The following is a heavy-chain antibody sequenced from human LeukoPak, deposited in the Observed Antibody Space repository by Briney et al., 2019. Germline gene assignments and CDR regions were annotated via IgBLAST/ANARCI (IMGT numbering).Heavy chain of an antibody. J-gene: IGHJ4*02. CDR1: GFTFSSYA. V-gene: IGHV3-7*01. CDR2: IKQDGSEK. D-gene: IGHD2-21*02. Sequence: GGSLRLSCAASGFTFSSYAMHWVRQAPGKGLEWVANIKQDGSEKYYVDSVKGRFTISRDNAKNSLYLQMNSLRAEDTAVYCCARDLGDCYFDYWGQGTLVTVSS. CDR3: ARDLGDCYFDY.